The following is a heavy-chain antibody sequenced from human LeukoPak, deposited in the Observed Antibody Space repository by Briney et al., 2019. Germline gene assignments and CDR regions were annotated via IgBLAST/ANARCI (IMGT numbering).Heavy chain of an antibody. V-gene: IGHV3-7*01. CDR3: ARDAAYGYDRFDS. D-gene: IGHD5-18*01. Sequence: GGSLRLSCAASGFIFSSYWMAWVRQAPGKGLEWVVNIKEDGSDKNYVDSVKGRFTISRDNAKNSLSLQMNSLRAEDTAVYYCARDAAYGYDRFDSWGQGTQVTVSS. J-gene: IGHJ4*02. CDR1: GFIFSSYW. CDR2: IKEDGSDK.